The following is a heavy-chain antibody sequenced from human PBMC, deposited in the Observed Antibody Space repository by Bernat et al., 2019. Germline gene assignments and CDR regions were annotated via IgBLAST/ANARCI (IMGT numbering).Heavy chain of an antibody. V-gene: IGHV3-23*01. Sequence: EVQLLESGGGLVQPGGSLRLSFAASGFTFSNYAMNWVRQAPGKGLEWVSSISDSGGSTYYADSVKGRFTISRDNSKNTLYLQMNSLRTEDAAVYYCAKDTNPDYWGQGSLVTVSS. CDR3: AKDTNPDY. D-gene: IGHD2-8*01. J-gene: IGHJ4*02. CDR1: GFTFSNYA. CDR2: ISDSGGST.